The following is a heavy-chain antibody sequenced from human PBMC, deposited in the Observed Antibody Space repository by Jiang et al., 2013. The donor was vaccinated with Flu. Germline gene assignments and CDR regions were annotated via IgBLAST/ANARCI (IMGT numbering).Heavy chain of an antibody. CDR2: LVVVGTTI. D-gene: IGHD2-21*02. V-gene: IGHV3-11*01. CDR1: GFTFNDYY. CDR3: ARVVTGLQYYYYYYMDV. J-gene: IGHJ6*03. Sequence: GLVKPGGSLRLSCAASGFTFNDYYMAWIRQAPGKGWSGFHTLVVVGTTIYYADSVEGRCTMSRDNAKNSLYLHMNSLRAEDTAVYFCARVVTGLQYYYYYYMDVWGKGTTVTVSS.